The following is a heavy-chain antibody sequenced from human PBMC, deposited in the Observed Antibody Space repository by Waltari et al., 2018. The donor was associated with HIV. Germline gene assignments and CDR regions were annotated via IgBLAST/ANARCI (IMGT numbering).Heavy chain of an antibody. Sequence: QVQLQESGPGLVKPSETLSLTCTVSGGSISSYYWSWIRQPPGKGLEWIGYIYYSGSTNYNPSLKSRVTISVDTSKNQFSLKLSSVTAADTAVYYCARAEYYERERNDAFDIWGQGTMVTVSS. CDR3: ARAEYYERERNDAFDI. D-gene: IGHD1-26*01. CDR1: GGSISSYY. CDR2: IYYSGST. V-gene: IGHV4-59*01. J-gene: IGHJ3*02.